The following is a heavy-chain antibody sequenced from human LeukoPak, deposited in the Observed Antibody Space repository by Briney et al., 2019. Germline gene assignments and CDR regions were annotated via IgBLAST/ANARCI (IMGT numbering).Heavy chain of an antibody. J-gene: IGHJ1*01. CDR1: GYTFTGYY. CDR2: INPNSGGT. D-gene: IGHD3-9*01. V-gene: IGHV1-2*02. Sequence: GASVKVSCKASGYTFTGYYMHWVRQAPGQGLEWMGWINPNSGGTNYAQKFQGRVTMTRDTSISTAYMELSRLRSDDTAVYYCARLSQYYDILTGSKYFQHWDQGTLVTVSS. CDR3: ARLSQYYDILTGSKYFQH.